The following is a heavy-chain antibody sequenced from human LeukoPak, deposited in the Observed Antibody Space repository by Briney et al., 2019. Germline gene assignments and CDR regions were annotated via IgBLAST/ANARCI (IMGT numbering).Heavy chain of an antibody. CDR2: IYTNGGA. CDR1: GGSVTSGNYY. CDR3: AREPPGY. Sequence: SETLSLTCTVSGGSVTSGNYYWNWIRQPAGKGLEWIGRIYTNGGASYNPSLKSRVTISIDASKNQLSLKLSSVTAADTAVYYCAREPPGYWGQGILVTVSS. J-gene: IGHJ4*02. V-gene: IGHV4-61*02.